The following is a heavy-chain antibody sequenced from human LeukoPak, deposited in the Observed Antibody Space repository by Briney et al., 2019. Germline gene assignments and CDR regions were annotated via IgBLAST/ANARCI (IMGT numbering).Heavy chain of an antibody. CDR1: GRTFTSYA. Sequence: SVKFYCKASGRTFTSYAISWVRPAPGQGLEWIGGIVPIFGTANYAQKFPGRVTTNTVESTSTAYMELGSLRCEDTAMYYCARDTWFGRDSYGLFDYWGQGTLVTVSS. CDR3: ARDTWFGRDSYGLFDY. J-gene: IGHJ4*02. V-gene: IGHV1-69*05. CDR2: IVPIFGTA. D-gene: IGHD5-18*01.